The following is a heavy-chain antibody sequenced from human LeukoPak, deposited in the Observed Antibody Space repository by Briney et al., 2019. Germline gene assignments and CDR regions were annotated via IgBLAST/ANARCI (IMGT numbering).Heavy chain of an antibody. J-gene: IGHJ4*02. V-gene: IGHV3-23*01. CDR3: AKGTHSGTMKPPFDY. D-gene: IGHD2-2*01. CDR2: ISVSGGIA. CDR1: GFTFSSYG. Sequence: GGSLRLSCAASGFTFSSYGITWVRQAPGKGLEWVSAISVSGGIAYYADSVKGRFTISRDNSNNTVYLQMNSLRAEDTALYYCAKGTHSGTMKPPFDYWGQGTLVTVSS.